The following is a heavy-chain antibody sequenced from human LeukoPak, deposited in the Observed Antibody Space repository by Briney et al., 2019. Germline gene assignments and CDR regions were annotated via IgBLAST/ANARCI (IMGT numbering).Heavy chain of an antibody. V-gene: IGHV1-18*04. CDR2: ISAYNGNT. D-gene: IGHD4-17*01. CDR3: AREGPTPYQEPVTTFSVFAVYYYYYMDV. CDR1: GYTFSGYY. J-gene: IGHJ6*03. Sequence: GASVKVSCKASGYTFSGYYIYWVRQAPGQGLEWMGWISAYNGNTNYAQKLQGRVTMTTDTSTSTAYMELRSLRSDDTAVYYCAREGPTPYQEPVTTFSVFAVYYYYYMDVWGKGTTVTVSS.